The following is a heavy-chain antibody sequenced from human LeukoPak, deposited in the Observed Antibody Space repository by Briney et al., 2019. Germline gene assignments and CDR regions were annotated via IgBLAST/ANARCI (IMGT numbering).Heavy chain of an antibody. CDR1: GYTFTTHW. D-gene: IGHD2-2*01. CDR3: ARQGLGSVVVPAVDY. CDR2: IYPGDSDT. V-gene: IGHV5-51*01. J-gene: IGHJ4*02. Sequence: GESLKISCKASGYTFTTHWIGWVRQMPGKGLEWMGIIYPGDSDTRYSPSFQGQVTISADKSITTAYLQWSSLKASDTAMYYCARQGLGSVVVPAVDYWGQGTLVIVSS.